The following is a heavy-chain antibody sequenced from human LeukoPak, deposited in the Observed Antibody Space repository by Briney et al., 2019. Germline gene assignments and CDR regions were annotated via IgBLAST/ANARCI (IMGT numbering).Heavy chain of an antibody. J-gene: IGHJ4*02. CDR3: ARGSPSYYDFWSGYYPGLFDY. CDR2: INHSGST. Sequence: SETLSLTCAVYGGSFSGYYWSWIRQPPGKGLEWIGEINHSGSTNYNPSLKSRVTISVGTSKNQFSLKLSSVTAADTAVYYCARGSPSYYDFWSGYYPGLFDYWGQGTLVTVSS. V-gene: IGHV4-34*01. CDR1: GGSFSGYY. D-gene: IGHD3-3*01.